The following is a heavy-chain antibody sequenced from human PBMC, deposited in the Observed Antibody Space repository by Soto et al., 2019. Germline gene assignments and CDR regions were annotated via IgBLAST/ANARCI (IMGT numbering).Heavy chain of an antibody. CDR3: ARDVNDSSGSQGFDY. D-gene: IGHD3-22*01. CDR2: IHYSGDS. CDR1: GDSVSSNNYY. J-gene: IGHJ4*02. Sequence: SETLSLTCTVIGDSVSSNNYYWSWIRQRPGKGLEWIGYIHYSGDSYDNPSLTSRITMSMDVSKNQFSLNLRSVTAADTAIYYCARDVNDSSGSQGFDYWGQGTLVTVSS. V-gene: IGHV4-31*03.